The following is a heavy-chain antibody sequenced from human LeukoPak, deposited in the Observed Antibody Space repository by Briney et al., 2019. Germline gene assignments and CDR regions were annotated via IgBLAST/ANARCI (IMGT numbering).Heavy chain of an antibody. J-gene: IGHJ4*02. CDR1: GFTLSDYY. CDR2: ISSSGSTI. Sequence: GGSLRLSCAASGFTLSDYYMSWIRQAPGKGLEWVSYISSSGSTIYYADSVKGRFTISRDNAKNSLYLQMNSLRAEDTAVYYCAKSRESWLYFDYWGQGTLVTVSS. V-gene: IGHV3-11*04. CDR3: AKSRESWLYFDY. D-gene: IGHD3-9*01.